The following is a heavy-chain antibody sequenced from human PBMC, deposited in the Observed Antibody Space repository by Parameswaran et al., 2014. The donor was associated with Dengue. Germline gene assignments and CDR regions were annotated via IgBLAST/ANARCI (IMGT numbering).Heavy chain of an antibody. CDR2: ISPYNGNT. D-gene: IGHD2-2*01. J-gene: IGHJ4*02. Sequence: WVRQAPGQGLQWVGWISPYNGNTYYAQKFHGRVTLTTDTFTSTAHMELRTLRSDDTAVYYCARSALGPVPAVAYYFDYWGQGTLVTVSS. CDR3: ARSALGPVPAVAYYFDY. V-gene: IGHV1-18*01.